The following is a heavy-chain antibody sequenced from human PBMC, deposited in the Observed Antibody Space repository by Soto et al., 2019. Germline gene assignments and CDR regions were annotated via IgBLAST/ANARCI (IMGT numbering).Heavy chain of an antibody. V-gene: IGHV3-66*04. J-gene: IGHJ4*02. D-gene: IGHD3-10*01. CDR3: ARRHYYGSD. CDR1: GFSVSSNY. Sequence: EVQLVESGGGLVQPGGSLRLSCAASGFSVSSNYMYWVRQAPGKGLECVSLIYSGGSTDHADSVKDRFTISRDNSKNTLYLHMNSLRAEDTAVYYCARRHYYGSDWGQGTLVTVSS. CDR2: IYSGGST.